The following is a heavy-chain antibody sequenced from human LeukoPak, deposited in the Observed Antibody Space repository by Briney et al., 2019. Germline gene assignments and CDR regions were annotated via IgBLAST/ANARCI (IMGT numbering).Heavy chain of an antibody. V-gene: IGHV1-8*01. Sequence: ASVKVSCKASRYTFTSYDINWVREAAGKGLGWMGWMNPNTGRKGFAQKFQGRLSMTRDTSISTAYMELSSVRSEDTSVYYCARLSQTPDYYSSGGYYYLGYWGQGTPVTVSS. CDR2: MNPNTGRK. J-gene: IGHJ4*02. D-gene: IGHD3-22*01. CDR3: ARLSQTPDYYSSGGYYYLGY. CDR1: RYTFTSYD.